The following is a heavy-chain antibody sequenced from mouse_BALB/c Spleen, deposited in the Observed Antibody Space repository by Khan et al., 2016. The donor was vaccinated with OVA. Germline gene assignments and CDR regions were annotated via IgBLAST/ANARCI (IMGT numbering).Heavy chain of an antibody. V-gene: IGHV1-59*01. J-gene: IGHJ3*01. CDR1: GYTFTSYW. CDR3: ARNPFGY. Sequence: VQLQQSGTELVRPGTSVKLSCKASGYTFTSYWMNWIKQRPEQGLEWIGGIDPYDSETHYNQKFKDKATLTVDKSSNTAYMQLTSLTSEDSAVYYCARNPFGYWGQGTLVTVSA. CDR2: IDPYDSET.